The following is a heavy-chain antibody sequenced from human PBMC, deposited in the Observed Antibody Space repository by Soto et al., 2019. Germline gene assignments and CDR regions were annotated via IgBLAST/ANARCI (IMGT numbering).Heavy chain of an antibody. V-gene: IGHV1-69*13. J-gene: IGHJ6*02. CDR2: IIPIFDTA. D-gene: IGHD1-1*01. CDR3: ARNGTETGYSYGMDV. Sequence: SVKVSCKASGGTFSDFTINWVRQAPGQRLEWMGGIIPIFDTANYAEKFQGRVTITADESTSTSFMEVSSLRSEDTAVYYCARNGTETGYSYGMDVWGQGTMVTVSS. CDR1: GGTFSDFT.